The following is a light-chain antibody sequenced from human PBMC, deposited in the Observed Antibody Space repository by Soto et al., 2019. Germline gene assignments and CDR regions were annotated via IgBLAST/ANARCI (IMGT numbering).Light chain of an antibody. Sequence: QSVLAQPLSVSGAPGQRVTISCTGSSSNFGAGYDVHWYQQLPGTAPKLLIYGNINRPSGVPDRFSGSKSGTSASLAITGLQAEDEADYYCQSYDSSLSGYVFGTGTKVTVL. CDR2: GNI. V-gene: IGLV1-40*01. CDR1: SSNFGAGYD. J-gene: IGLJ1*01. CDR3: QSYDSSLSGYV.